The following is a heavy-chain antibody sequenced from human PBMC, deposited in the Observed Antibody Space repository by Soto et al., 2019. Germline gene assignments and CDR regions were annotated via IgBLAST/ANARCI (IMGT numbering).Heavy chain of an antibody. J-gene: IGHJ3*02. Sequence: QLQLQESGPGLVKPSETLSLTCTVSGGSISSSSYYWGWIRQPPGKGLEWIGRISYSESTYYTPSLNSRVTISVNTSTSQFSLKLSAVTAADTAMYYCARHQRNTADCAFDSWCQGTMVTVSS. V-gene: IGHV4-39*01. CDR3: ARHQRNTADCAFDS. D-gene: IGHD2-21*01. CDR1: GGSISSSSYY. CDR2: ISYSEST.